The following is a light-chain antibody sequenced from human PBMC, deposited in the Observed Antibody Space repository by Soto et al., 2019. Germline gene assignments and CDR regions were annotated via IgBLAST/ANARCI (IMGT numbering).Light chain of an antibody. CDR1: QSVSRN. CDR2: VAS. CDR3: QQYNNWPPTWT. J-gene: IGKJ1*01. Sequence: EIVMTQSPATLSLSPGERATLSCRASQSVSRNLAWYQQKPGQTPRLLIYVASTRATDISARFSGSGSGTEFTLTISSLQSEDFAVYYRQQYNNWPPTWTFGEGTKVEIK. V-gene: IGKV3D-15*01.